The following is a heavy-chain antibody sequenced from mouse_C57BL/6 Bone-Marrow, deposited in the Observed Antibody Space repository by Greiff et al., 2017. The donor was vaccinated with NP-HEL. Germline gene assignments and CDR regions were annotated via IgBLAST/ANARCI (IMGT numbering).Heavy chain of an antibody. CDR1: GYTFTSYG. Sequence: VQRVESGAELARPGASVKLSCKASGYTFTSYGISWVKQRTGQGLEWIGEIYPRSGYTYYNEKFKGKATLTADKSSSTAYMELRSLTSEDSAVYICARVYYGDLLYFDYWGQGTTLTVSS. CDR2: IYPRSGYT. V-gene: IGHV1-81*01. CDR3: ARVYYGDLLYFDY. D-gene: IGHD2-13*01. J-gene: IGHJ2*01.